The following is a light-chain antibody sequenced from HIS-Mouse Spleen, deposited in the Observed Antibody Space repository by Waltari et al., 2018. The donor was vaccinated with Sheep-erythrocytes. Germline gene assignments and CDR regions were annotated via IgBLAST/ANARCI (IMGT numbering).Light chain of an antibody. CDR1: ALPKKY. V-gene: IGLV3-10*01. CDR2: EDS. Sequence: SYELTQPPSVSVSPGQTARITCSGDALPKKYSYWYQQKSGQAPVRVIYEDSNRPSGPPVRFSGSTSGTMATLTISGAQVEDEADYYCYSTDSSGNHWVFGGGTKLTVL. J-gene: IGLJ3*02. CDR3: YSTDSSGNHWV.